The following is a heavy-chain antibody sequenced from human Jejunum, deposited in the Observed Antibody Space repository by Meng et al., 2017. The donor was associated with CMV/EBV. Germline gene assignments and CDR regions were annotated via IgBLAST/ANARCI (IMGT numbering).Heavy chain of an antibody. Sequence: GYSMHWVRQAPGQGLEWMGWIYPDTGATESAQKFQGRLTITRDTSISTLYMELSRLTSDDTAVYFCARVGAYCSSTSCYNDPLLDYWGQGTLVTVSS. CDR1: GYS. D-gene: IGHD2-2*02. V-gene: IGHV1-2*02. CDR3: ARVGAYCSSTSCYNDPLLDY. CDR2: IYPDTGAT. J-gene: IGHJ4*02.